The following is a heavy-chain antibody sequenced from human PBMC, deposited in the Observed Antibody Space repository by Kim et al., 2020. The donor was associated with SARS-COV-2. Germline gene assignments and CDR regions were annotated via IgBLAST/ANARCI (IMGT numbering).Heavy chain of an antibody. CDR1: GYTLTHHY. J-gene: IGHJ4*02. V-gene: IGHV1-2*02. Sequence: ASVKVSCKASGYTLTHHYVHWVRRAPGQGLEWLGWINPDGGGTHYAQKFQGRVTMTRDTSINTVYMELSSLTSDDSAVHYCARDGNPVFIFYFFDDWGQG. D-gene: IGHD3-22*01. CDR3: ARDGNPVFIFYFFDD. CDR2: INPDGGGT.